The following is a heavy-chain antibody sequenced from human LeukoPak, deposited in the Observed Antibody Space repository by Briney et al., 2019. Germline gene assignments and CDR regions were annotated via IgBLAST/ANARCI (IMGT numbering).Heavy chain of an antibody. V-gene: IGHV3-23*01. Sequence: GGSLRLSCAASGFTFSSYAMSWVRQAPGKGLEWVSAISGSGGSTYYADSVKGRFTISRDNSKNTLYLQMNSLRAEDTAVYYCANDGYYDFWSGYYPGAYWGQGTLVTVPS. CDR3: ANDGYYDFWSGYYPGAY. D-gene: IGHD3-3*01. J-gene: IGHJ4*02. CDR2: ISGSGGST. CDR1: GFTFSSYA.